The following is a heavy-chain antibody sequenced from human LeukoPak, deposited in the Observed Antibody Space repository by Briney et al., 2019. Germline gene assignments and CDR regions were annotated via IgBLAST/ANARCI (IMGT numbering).Heavy chain of an antibody. CDR2: IYYSGST. J-gene: IGHJ6*03. CDR3: ARDLYYDSSSNVHYYYMDV. D-gene: IGHD3-22*01. CDR1: GGSFSGYY. V-gene: IGHV4-59*01. Sequence: PSETLTLTCAVYGGSFSGYYWSWIRQPPGKGLEWIGYIYYSGSTNYHPSLKSRVTISVDTSKNQFSLKLSSVTAADTAVYYCARDLYYDSSSNVHYYYMDVWGKGTTVTISS.